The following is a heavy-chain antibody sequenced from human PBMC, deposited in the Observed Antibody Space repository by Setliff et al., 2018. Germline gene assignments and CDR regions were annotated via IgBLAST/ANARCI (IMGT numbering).Heavy chain of an antibody. CDR1: GFTFRKHA. CDR3: ARAPARANRVFDL. V-gene: IGHV3-23*01. D-gene: IGHD3-3*01. J-gene: IGHJ4*01. Sequence: GGSLRLSCTASGFTFRKHALAWVRQAPGKGLQWVSSVSGSGMTRDYTDSVKGRFTVSRDLSTGTAYMELNSLISNDTAVYYCARAPARANRVFDLWGQGSLVTVSS. CDR2: VSGSGMTR.